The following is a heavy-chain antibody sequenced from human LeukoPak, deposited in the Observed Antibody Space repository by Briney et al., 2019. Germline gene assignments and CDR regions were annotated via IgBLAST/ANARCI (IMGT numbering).Heavy chain of an antibody. J-gene: IGHJ4*02. CDR2: ISNDANNE. D-gene: IGHD6-19*01. CDR1: GFSFSNYG. Sequence: GGSLRLSCAASGFSFSNYGMHWVRQAPGKGLDWVAVISNDANNEYYADSVKGRFTISRDNSKNTLYLQMNSLRPEDTAVYYCAKMYTSGWYLDYWGQGTLVTVSS. V-gene: IGHV3-30*18. CDR3: AKMYTSGWYLDY.